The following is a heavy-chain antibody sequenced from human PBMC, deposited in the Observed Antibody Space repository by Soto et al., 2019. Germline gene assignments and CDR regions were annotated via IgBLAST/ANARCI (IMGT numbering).Heavy chain of an antibody. CDR2: ISGSGGST. CDR1: GFTFSSYA. CDR3: AKDQPETYYYDSSGYPPGY. J-gene: IGHJ4*02. Sequence: GGSLRLSCAASGFTFSSYAMSWVRQAPGKGLEWVSAISGSGGSTYYADSVKGRFTISRDNSKNTLYLQMNSLRAEDTAVYYCAKDQPETYYYDSSGYPPGYWGQGTLVTVSS. V-gene: IGHV3-23*01. D-gene: IGHD3-22*01.